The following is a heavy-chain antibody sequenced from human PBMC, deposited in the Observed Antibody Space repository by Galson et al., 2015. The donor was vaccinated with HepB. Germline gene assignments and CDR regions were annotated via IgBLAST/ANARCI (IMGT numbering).Heavy chain of an antibody. Sequence: PALVKPTQTLTLTCTFSGFSLSTSGMCVSWIRQPPGKALEWLARIDWDDDKYYSTSLKTRLTISKDTSKNQVVLTMTNMDPVDTATYYCARSSIAARVTAYYYYGMDVWGQGTTVTVSS. CDR2: IDWDDDK. V-gene: IGHV2-70*11. J-gene: IGHJ6*02. CDR1: GFSLSTSGMC. CDR3: ARSSIAARVTAYYYYGMDV. D-gene: IGHD6-6*01.